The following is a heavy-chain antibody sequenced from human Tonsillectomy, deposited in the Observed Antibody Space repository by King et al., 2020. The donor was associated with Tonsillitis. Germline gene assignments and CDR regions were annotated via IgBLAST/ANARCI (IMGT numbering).Heavy chain of an antibody. V-gene: IGHV1-8*02. CDR1: GYTFTSYD. CDR3: ARAMSWTDSVGVVVASSDAFEI. D-gene: IGHD2-15*01. J-gene: IGHJ3*02. CDR2: MNPNSSNT. Sequence: EQLVQSGAEVKKPGASVRVSCKASGYTFTSYDINWVRQATGQGLEWMGWMNPNSSNTGYAQTFQGRVTMTRNTSISTAYMELSSLRSEDTAVYYCARAMSWTDSVGVVVASSDAFEIWGQGTMVTVSS.